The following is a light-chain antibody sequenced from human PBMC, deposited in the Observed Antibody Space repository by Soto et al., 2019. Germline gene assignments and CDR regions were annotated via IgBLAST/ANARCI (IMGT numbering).Light chain of an antibody. CDR3: PQSSTIPRT. Sequence: DIQMTQSPSSLSASVGDRVTISCRSSQHISTYLNWYQHKPGKAPKLLVYAASTLQSGLPSRFSGSRSCTAFRVTISSLPTEDFATYYCPQSSTIPRTFGQGTKV. CDR2: AAS. J-gene: IGKJ1*01. CDR1: QHISTY. V-gene: IGKV1-39*01.